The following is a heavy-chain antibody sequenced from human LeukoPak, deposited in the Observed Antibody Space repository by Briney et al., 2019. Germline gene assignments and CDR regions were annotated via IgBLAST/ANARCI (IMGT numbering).Heavy chain of an antibody. D-gene: IGHD6-13*01. Sequence: GESLKISCKGSGHSFTTYWISWVRQMPGKGLEWMGRIDPSDSYTNYSPSFQGHVTISADKSFSTAYLQWTSLKASDTAMYYCARHAKAYGSSCDYWGQGTLVTVSS. J-gene: IGHJ4*02. CDR2: IDPSDSYT. V-gene: IGHV5-10-1*01. CDR1: GHSFTTYW. CDR3: ARHAKAYGSSCDY.